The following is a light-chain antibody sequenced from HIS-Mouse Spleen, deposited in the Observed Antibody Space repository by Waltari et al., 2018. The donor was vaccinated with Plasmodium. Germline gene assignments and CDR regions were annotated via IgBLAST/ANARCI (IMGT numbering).Light chain of an antibody. CDR3: CSYAGSSTNWV. CDR2: EGS. Sequence: QSALPQPASVSGSPGQSITISCTGTRSSVGTYTLVSWYQQHPGKAPKLMIYEGSKRPSGVSNRFSGSKSGNTASLTISGLQAEDEADYYCCSYAGSSTNWVFGGGTKLTVL. V-gene: IGLV2-23*01. CDR1: RSSVGTYTL. J-gene: IGLJ3*02.